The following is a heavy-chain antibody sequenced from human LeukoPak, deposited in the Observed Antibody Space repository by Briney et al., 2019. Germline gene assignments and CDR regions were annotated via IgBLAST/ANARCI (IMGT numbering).Heavy chain of an antibody. V-gene: IGHV4-59*01. J-gene: IGHJ2*01. CDR2: VYRSGDT. CDR1: GGSICQYY. Sequence: PSETLSLTCTLSGGSICQYYWSWIRQPPGKGPEWIGYVYRSGDTNYNPSLKSRVTISVDTSKNHFSLNLTSVTAADTAVYYCARVKDFAYSFFDLWGRGTLVTVSS. CDR3: ARVKDFAYSFFDL.